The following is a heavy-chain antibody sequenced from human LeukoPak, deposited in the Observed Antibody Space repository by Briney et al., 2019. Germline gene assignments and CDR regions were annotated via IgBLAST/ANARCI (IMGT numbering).Heavy chain of an antibody. CDR2: ISGSGGST. V-gene: IGHV3-23*01. D-gene: IGHD3-22*01. J-gene: IGHJ4*02. CDR1: GFTFSSYA. Sequence: GGSLRLSCAASGFTFSSYAVSWVRQAPGKGLEWVSAISGSGGSTYYADSVKGRFTISRDNSKNTLYLQMNSLRAEDTAVYYCAKGSMIVVVITPFDYWGQGTLVTVSS. CDR3: AKGSMIVVVITPFDY.